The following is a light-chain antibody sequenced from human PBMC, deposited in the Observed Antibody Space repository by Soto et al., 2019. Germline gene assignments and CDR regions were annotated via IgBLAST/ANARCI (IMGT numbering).Light chain of an antibody. Sequence: EIVLTQSPATLSLSPGDRATLSCRASRTVPNNYLAWYQQKPGQAPRLLIYSASSRATGIPDRFGGSGSGTDFTLTINTLEPEDFAVYYCQYFGSSPYSFGQGTNLEIK. V-gene: IGKV3-20*01. CDR2: SAS. J-gene: IGKJ2*01. CDR1: RTVPNNY. CDR3: QYFGSSPYS.